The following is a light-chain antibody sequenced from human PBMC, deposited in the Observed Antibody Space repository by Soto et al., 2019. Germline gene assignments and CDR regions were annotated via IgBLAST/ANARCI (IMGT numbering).Light chain of an antibody. CDR3: QRYGSSLT. J-gene: IGKJ5*01. Sequence: EIVLTQSPGTLSLSPGERATLSCRASQSVNRNYLAWYQQKPGQAPRLLFYGASSRVTGIPQRLSGSGSGTDFTLTISRLEPEDFAVYYCQRYGSSLTFGQGTRLEIK. CDR2: GAS. V-gene: IGKV3-20*01. CDR1: QSVNRNY.